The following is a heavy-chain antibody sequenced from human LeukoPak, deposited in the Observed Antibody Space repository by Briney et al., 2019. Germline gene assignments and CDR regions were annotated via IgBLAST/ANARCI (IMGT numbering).Heavy chain of an antibody. V-gene: IGHV1-8*01. CDR2: MNPNSGNT. D-gene: IGHD1-7*01. CDR1: GYTFTSYD. CDR3: ARSRTSKLGYYYYMDV. Sequence: ASVTVSCKASGYTFTSYDINWVRQATGQGLEWMGWMNPNSGNTGYAQKFQGRVTMTRNTSISTAYMELSSLRSEDTAVYYCARSRTSKLGYYYYMDVWGKGTTVTVSS. J-gene: IGHJ6*03.